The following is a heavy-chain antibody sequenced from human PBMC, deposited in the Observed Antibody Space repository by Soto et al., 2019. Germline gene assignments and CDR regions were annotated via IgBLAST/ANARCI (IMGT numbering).Heavy chain of an antibody. J-gene: IGHJ4*02. CDR2: IYYSGST. D-gene: IGHD3-22*01. CDR1: GGSISSSSYY. V-gene: IGHV4-39*01. Sequence: QLQLQESGPGLVKPSETLSLTCTVSGGSISSSSYYWGWIRQPPGKGLEWIGSIYYSGSTYYNPSLKSRVTIPVDTSKNQFSLKLSSVTAADTAVYYCARQGPNYYDSSGLFDYWGQGTLVTVSS. CDR3: ARQGPNYYDSSGLFDY.